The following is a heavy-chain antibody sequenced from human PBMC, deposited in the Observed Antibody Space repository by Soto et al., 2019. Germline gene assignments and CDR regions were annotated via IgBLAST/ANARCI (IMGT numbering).Heavy chain of an antibody. D-gene: IGHD3-10*01. CDR1: GGSISSGGYS. J-gene: IGHJ5*02. Sequence: LSLTCAVSGGSISSGGYSWSWIRQPPGKGLEWIGYIYHSGSTYYNPSLKSRVTISVDTSKNQFSLKLSSVTAADTAVYYCARDPGYYYGSGSPEDWFDPWGQGTLVTVSS. CDR2: IYHSGST. V-gene: IGHV4-30-2*05. CDR3: ARDPGYYYGSGSPEDWFDP.